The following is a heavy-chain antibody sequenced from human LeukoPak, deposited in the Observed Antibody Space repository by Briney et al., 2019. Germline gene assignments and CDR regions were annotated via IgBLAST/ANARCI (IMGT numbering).Heavy chain of an antibody. D-gene: IGHD3-16*01. CDR2: INPNSGGT. CDR1: GYTFTGYY. V-gene: IGHV1-2*02. J-gene: IGHJ3*02. CDR3: ARAFRGRGGGAFDI. Sequence: ASVKVSRKASGYTFTGYYMHWVRQAPGQGLEWMGWINPNSGGTNYAQKFQGRVTMTRDTSTSTVYMELSSLRSEDTAVYYCARAFRGRGGGAFDIWGQGTMVTVSS.